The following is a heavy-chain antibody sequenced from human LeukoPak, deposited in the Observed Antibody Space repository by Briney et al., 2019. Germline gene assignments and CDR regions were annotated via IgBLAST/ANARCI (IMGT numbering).Heavy chain of an antibody. Sequence: PGGSLRLSCAASGFTFSSYAMSWVRQAPGKGLECVSAISGSGGSTYYADSVKGRFTISRDNSKNTLYLQMNSLRAEDTAVYYCAKAGASYYDFWSGYWYFDYWGQGTLVTVSS. V-gene: IGHV3-23*01. J-gene: IGHJ4*02. D-gene: IGHD3-3*01. CDR1: GFTFSSYA. CDR2: ISGSGGST. CDR3: AKAGASYYDFWSGYWYFDY.